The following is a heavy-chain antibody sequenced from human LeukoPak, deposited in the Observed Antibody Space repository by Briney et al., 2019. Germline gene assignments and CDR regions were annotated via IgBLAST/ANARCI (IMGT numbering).Heavy chain of an antibody. CDR1: GGTFSSYA. D-gene: IGHD3-10*01. J-gene: IGHJ4*02. V-gene: IGHV1-69*04. CDR2: IIPILGIA. Sequence: ASVKVSCKASGGTFSSYAISWVRQAPGQGLEWMGRIIPILGIANYAQKFQGRVTITADKSTSTAYMELSSLRSEDTAVYYCATYGSGSYYNYYFDYWGQGTLVTVSS. CDR3: ATYGSGSYYNYYFDY.